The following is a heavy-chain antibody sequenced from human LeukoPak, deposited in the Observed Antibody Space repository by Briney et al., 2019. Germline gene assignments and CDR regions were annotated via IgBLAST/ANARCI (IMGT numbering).Heavy chain of an antibody. Sequence: GASVKVSCKASGYTFTGYYMHWVRQAPGQGLEWMGWINPNSGGTNYAQKFQGRVTMTRDTSISTAYMELSRLRSDDTAVYYCARASPLYMAHAFAIWGQGTMVTVSS. CDR1: GYTFTGYY. CDR3: ARASPLYMAHAFAI. D-gene: IGHD5-24*01. CDR2: INPNSGGT. J-gene: IGHJ3*02. V-gene: IGHV1-2*02.